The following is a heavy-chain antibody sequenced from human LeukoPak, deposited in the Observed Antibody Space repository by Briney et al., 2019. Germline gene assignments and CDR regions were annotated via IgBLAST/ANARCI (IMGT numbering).Heavy chain of an antibody. V-gene: IGHV3-21*01. D-gene: IGHD6-13*01. CDR3: ARDWSSSSRYSDY. Sequence: GGSLRLSCVASGFPFSSYWMTWVRQAPGKGLEWVSSISSSSSYIYYADSVKGRFTISRDNAKNSLYLQMNSLRAEDTAVYYCARDWSSSSRYSDYWGQGTLVTVSS. CDR1: GFPFSSYW. CDR2: ISSSSSYI. J-gene: IGHJ4*02.